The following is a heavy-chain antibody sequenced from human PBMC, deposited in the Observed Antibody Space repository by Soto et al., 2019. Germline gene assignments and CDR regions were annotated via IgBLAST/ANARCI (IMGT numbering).Heavy chain of an antibody. D-gene: IGHD3-10*02. Sequence: ASVKVSCKASGYTFTGYYMHWGRQAPGQGLEWMGWINPNSGGTNYAQKFQGWVTMTRDTSISTAYMELSRLRADDTAVYYCVRPDAGHHVLPGRHSRHSPTVDVWG. CDR2: INPNSGGT. V-gene: IGHV1-2*04. CDR1: GYTFTGYY. J-gene: IGHJ6*02. CDR3: VRPDAGHHVLPGRHSRHSPTVDV.